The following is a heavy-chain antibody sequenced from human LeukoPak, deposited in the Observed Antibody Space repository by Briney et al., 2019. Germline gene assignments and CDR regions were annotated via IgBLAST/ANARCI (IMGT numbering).Heavy chain of an antibody. Sequence: GGSLRLSCAASGFTFSSYSMNWVLQAPGKGLEWVSSISSSSSYIYYADSVKGRFTISRDNAKNSLYLQMNSLRAEDTAVYYCARDTGAYDFWSGYLFDYWGQGTLVTVSS. CDR3: ARDTGAYDFWSGYLFDY. CDR2: ISSSSSYI. J-gene: IGHJ4*02. D-gene: IGHD3-3*01. V-gene: IGHV3-21*01. CDR1: GFTFSSYS.